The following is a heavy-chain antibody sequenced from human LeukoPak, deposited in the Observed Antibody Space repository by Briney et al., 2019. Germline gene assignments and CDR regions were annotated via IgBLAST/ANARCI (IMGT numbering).Heavy chain of an antibody. CDR1: GGTFSSYA. D-gene: IGHD4-17*01. V-gene: IGHV1-69*13. Sequence: SVKVSCKASGGTFSSYAISWVRQAPGQGLEWMGGIIPIFGTANYAQKFQGRVTITADESTSTAYMELSSLRSEDTAVYYCARVGERSGDSALYYYGMDVWGKGTTVTVSS. J-gene: IGHJ6*04. CDR3: ARVGERSGDSALYYYGMDV. CDR2: IIPIFGTA.